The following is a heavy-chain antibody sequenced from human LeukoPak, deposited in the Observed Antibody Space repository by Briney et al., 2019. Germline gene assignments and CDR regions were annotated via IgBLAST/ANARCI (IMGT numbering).Heavy chain of an antibody. CDR2: ISGSGGST. J-gene: IGHJ4*02. Sequence: PGGSLRLSYAASGFTFSSYAMSWVRQAPGRGLEWVSSISGSGGSTYYADSVKGRFTISRDNSKNTLYLQTNSLRADDTAVYYCARGNCSSTSCFFDYWGQGTLVTVSS. CDR3: ARGNCSSTSCFFDY. CDR1: GFTFSSYA. V-gene: IGHV3-23*01. D-gene: IGHD2-2*01.